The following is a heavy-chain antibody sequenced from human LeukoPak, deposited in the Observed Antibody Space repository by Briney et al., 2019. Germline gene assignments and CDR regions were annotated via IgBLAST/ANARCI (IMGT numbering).Heavy chain of an antibody. V-gene: IGHV3-20*04. CDR2: INWNGGST. D-gene: IGHD3-10*01. CDR3: ARDRVTMVRGVIIKDYYYYMDV. CDR1: GFTFDDYA. Sequence: PGRSLRLSCAASGFTFDDYAMHWVRQAPGKGLEWVSGINWNGGSTGYADSVKGRFTISRDNAKNSLYLQMNSLRAEDTALYYCARDRVTMVRGVIIKDYYYYMDVWGKGTTVTVSS. J-gene: IGHJ6*03.